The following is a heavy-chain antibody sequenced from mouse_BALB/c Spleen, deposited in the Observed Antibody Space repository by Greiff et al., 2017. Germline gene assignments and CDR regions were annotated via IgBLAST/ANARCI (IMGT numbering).Heavy chain of an antibody. CDR3: TRELSPRYDVFAY. CDR2: IYPGNSDT. Sequence: VQLQQSGTVLARPGASVKMSCKASGYSFTSYWMHWVKQRPGQGLEWIGAIYPGNSDTSYNQKFKGKAKLTAVTSASTAYMELSSLTNEDSAVYYCTRELSPRYDVFAYWGQGTLVTVSA. D-gene: IGHD2-14*01. CDR1: GYSFTSYW. V-gene: IGHV1-5*01. J-gene: IGHJ3*01.